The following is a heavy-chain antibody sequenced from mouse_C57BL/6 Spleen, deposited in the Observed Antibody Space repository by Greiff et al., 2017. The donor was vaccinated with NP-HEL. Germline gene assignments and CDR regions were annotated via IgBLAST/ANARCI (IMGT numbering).Heavy chain of an antibody. J-gene: IGHJ4*01. CDR1: GYTFTSYW. CDR3: ARRGGNYDFSYAMDY. V-gene: IGHV1-64*01. Sequence: QVQLQQPGAELVKPGASVKLSCKASGYTFTSYWMHWVKQRPGQGLEWIGMIHPNSGSTNYNEKFKSKATLTVDKSSSTAYMQISSLTSEDSAVYYCARRGGNYDFSYAMDYWGQGTSVTVSS. CDR2: IHPNSGST. D-gene: IGHD2-1*01.